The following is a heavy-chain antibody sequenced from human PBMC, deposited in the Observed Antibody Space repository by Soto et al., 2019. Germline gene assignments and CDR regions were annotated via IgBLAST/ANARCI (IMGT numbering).Heavy chain of an antibody. Sequence: EVQLVESGGGLVQPGGSLRLSCVASGFSFSSYSMNWVRQAPGKGLEWVSYISTRSSTIHYADSVKGRFTISRDNAKNSLYLQMNSLRDEETAVYYCARDFAWAFDSWGQGTLLTGSP. CDR2: ISTRSSTI. D-gene: IGHD1-26*01. J-gene: IGHJ4*02. V-gene: IGHV3-48*02. CDR3: ARDFAWAFDS. CDR1: GFSFSSYS.